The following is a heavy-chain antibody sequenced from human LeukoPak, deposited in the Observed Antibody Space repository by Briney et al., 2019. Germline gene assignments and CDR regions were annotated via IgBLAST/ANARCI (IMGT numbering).Heavy chain of an antibody. CDR2: IIPIFGTA. CDR1: GGTVSSYA. V-gene: IGHV1-69*13. CDR3: ARSGGNPTDY. J-gene: IGHJ4*02. Sequence: REASVKVSCKASGGTVSSYAISWVRQAPGQGLEWMGGIIPIFGTANYAQKFQGRVTITADESTSTAYMELSSLRSEDTAVYYCARSGGNPTDYWGQGTLVTVSS. D-gene: IGHD4-23*01.